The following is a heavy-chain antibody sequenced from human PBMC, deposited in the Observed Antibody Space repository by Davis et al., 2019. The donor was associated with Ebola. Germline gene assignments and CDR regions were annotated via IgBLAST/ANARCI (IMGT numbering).Heavy chain of an antibody. CDR2: ISYDGSNK. D-gene: IGHD6-13*01. CDR1: GFTFSSYG. Sequence: PGGSLRLSCAASGFTFSSYGMHWVRQAPGKGLEWVAVISYDGSNKYYADSVKGRFTISRDNSKNTLYLQMNSLRAEDTAVYYCAKDEVAWGSRGCDYWGQGTLVTVSS. V-gene: IGHV3-30*18. J-gene: IGHJ4*02. CDR3: AKDEVAWGSRGCDY.